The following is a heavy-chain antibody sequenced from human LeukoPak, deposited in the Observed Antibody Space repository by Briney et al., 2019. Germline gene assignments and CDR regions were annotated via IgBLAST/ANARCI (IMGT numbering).Heavy chain of an antibody. V-gene: IGHV4-4*07. D-gene: IGHD5-12*01. Sequence: SETLSLTCTVSRGSISNYWWSWIRQAAGKELEWIGRVYPCGTTHYNPSLQSRVTLSVDTSKNQFSLKLSSLTAADTAVYYCARDAGGYEDYWGQGTLVTVSS. J-gene: IGHJ4*02. CDR3: ARDAGGYEDY. CDR1: RGSISNYW. CDR2: VYPCGTT.